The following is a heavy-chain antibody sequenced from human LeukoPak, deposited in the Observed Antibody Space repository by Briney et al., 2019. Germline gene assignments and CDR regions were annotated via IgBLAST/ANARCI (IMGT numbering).Heavy chain of an antibody. J-gene: IGHJ5*02. CDR2: INPSGGGT. Sequence: ASVKVSCKASGYSLTTYYMHWVRQAPGQGLEWMAIINPSGGGTKYAQKFQGRVTMTRDTPTNTVYMELSSLRTEDTAVYYCARDYGATSPNWFDPWGQGTLVTVSS. CDR3: ARDYGATSPNWFDP. V-gene: IGHV1-46*01. CDR1: GYSLTTYY. D-gene: IGHD4/OR15-4a*01.